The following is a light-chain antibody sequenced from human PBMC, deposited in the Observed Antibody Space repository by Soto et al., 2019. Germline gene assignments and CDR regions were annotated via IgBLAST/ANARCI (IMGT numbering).Light chain of an antibody. CDR2: KVS. CDR1: QSLAYSDGNTY. Sequence: DVVMTQFPLSLSVTLGQPASISCRSSQSLAYSDGNTYLSWFQQRPGQSPRRLIYKVSNRDSGVPDRFSGSGSGTDFTLQISRVQAEDVGVYYCMQGTHWPPITFGQGTRLEIK. V-gene: IGKV2-30*01. CDR3: MQGTHWPPIT. J-gene: IGKJ5*01.